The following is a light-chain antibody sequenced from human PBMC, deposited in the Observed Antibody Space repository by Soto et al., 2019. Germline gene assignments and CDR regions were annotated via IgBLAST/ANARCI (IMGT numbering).Light chain of an antibody. CDR2: AAS. CDR3: QNYYASPRT. V-gene: IGKV1-27*01. CDR1: QGISNY. Sequence: DIQMTQSPTSLSASVGERVTITCRASQGISNYLAWYQQKPGKVPKLLIFAASTLQSGVPSRFSGSGSGTDFTITITSLQPEDVATYHCQNYYASPRTFGQGTKVEIK. J-gene: IGKJ1*01.